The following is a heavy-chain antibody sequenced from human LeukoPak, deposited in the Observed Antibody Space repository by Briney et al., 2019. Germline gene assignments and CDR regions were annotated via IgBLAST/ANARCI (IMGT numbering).Heavy chain of an antibody. CDR1: GDSFSYFY. CDR3: ARDWGVSARPGYMDV. J-gene: IGHJ6*03. D-gene: IGHD6-6*01. Sequence: SETLSLTCTVSGDSFSYFYWSWIRQPPGKGLEWIGYIYYSGSTKYNPSLKSRVTISVDTSKNQFPLRLSPVTAADTAVYYCARDWGVSARPGYMDVWGKGTTVTVSS. V-gene: IGHV4-59*01. CDR2: IYYSGST.